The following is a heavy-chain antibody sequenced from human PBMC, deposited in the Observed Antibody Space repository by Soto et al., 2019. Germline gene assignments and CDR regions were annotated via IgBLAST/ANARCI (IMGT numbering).Heavy chain of an antibody. J-gene: IGHJ4*02. Sequence: GGSLRLSCVASGFTFSSYGMHWVRQAPGKGLEWVAIISYDGSNTYHADSVKGRFTISRDNSKNTLYLQMNSLRAEDTSVYYCAKEGGLSGSYYISSSYYFDYWGQGT. CDR1: GFTFSSYG. CDR3: AKEGGLSGSYYISSSYYFDY. CDR2: ISYDGSNT. V-gene: IGHV3-30*18. D-gene: IGHD1-26*01.